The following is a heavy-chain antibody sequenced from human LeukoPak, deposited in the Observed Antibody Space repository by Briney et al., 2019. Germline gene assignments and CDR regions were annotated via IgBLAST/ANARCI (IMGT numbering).Heavy chain of an antibody. D-gene: IGHD2-15*01. J-gene: IGHJ4*02. Sequence: GGSLRLSCAASGFTFSSYGMHWVRQAPGKGLEWVAVIWYDGSNKYYADSVKGRFTISRDNSKNTLYLQMNTLRAEDTAVYYCARDYRSGGSCYSFAYWGQGTLVTVSS. V-gene: IGHV3-33*01. CDR1: GFTFSSYG. CDR3: ARDYRSGGSCYSFAY. CDR2: IWYDGSNK.